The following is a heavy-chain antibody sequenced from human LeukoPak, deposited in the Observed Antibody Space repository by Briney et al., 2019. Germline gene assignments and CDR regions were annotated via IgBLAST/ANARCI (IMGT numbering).Heavy chain of an antibody. CDR3: ARGRSDYYYYMDV. J-gene: IGHJ6*03. CDR2: ISSSSSYI. Sequence: GGSLRLSCAASGFTFSSYSMNWVRQAPGKGLEWVSSISSSSSYIYYADSVKGRSTISRDNAKNSLYLQMNSLRAEDTAVYYCARGRSDYYYYMDVWGKGTTVTVSS. CDR1: GFTFSSYS. V-gene: IGHV3-21*01.